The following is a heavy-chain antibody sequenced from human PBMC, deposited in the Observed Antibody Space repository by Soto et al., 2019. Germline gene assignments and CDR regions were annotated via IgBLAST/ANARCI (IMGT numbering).Heavy chain of an antibody. CDR3: TRELNTESSAYYSFAY. Sequence: ASVKVSCKTSGYTFTAYGLAWLRQAPGQRPEWMGWVSTNDDRTNYAQKFQGRVTMTTDRSTTTTYMELRSLRADDTAVYYCTRELNTESSAYYSFAYWGQGTLVTVSS. J-gene: IGHJ4*02. CDR1: GYTFTAYG. CDR2: VSTNDDRT. V-gene: IGHV1-18*01. D-gene: IGHD3-22*01.